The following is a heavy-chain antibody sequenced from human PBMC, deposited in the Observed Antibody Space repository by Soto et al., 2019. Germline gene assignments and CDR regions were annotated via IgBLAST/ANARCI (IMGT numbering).Heavy chain of an antibody. CDR1: GDSVFSNSAA. V-gene: IGHV6-1*01. D-gene: IGHD3-10*01. CDR3: AGGEYYYGSGSHNHYYYYGMDV. CDR2: TYYRSKWYN. Sequence: SQTLSLTCAISGDSVFSNSAAWNWIRQSPSRGLEWLGRTYYRSKWYNDYAVSVKSRITINPDTSKNQFSLQLNSVTPEDTAVYYCAGGEYYYGSGSHNHYYYYGMDVWGQGTTVTVSS. J-gene: IGHJ6*02.